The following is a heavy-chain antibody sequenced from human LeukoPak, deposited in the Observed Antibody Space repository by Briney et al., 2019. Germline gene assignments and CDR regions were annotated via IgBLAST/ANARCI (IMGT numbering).Heavy chain of an antibody. D-gene: IGHD2-15*01. J-gene: IGHJ4*02. CDR3: AKENDIVVVVAATQAYFDY. CDR2: ISGSGGRT. V-gene: IGHV3-23*01. CDR1: GFTFSSYA. Sequence: QPGGSLRLSCAASGFTFSSYAMSWVRQAPGKGLEWVSGISGSGGRTYYADSVKGRFTISRDNSKNTLYLQMNSLRAEDTAVYYCAKENDIVVVVAATQAYFDYWGQGTLVTVSS.